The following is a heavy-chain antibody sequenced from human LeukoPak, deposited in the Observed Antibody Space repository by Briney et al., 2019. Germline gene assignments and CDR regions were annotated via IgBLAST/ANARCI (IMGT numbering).Heavy chain of an antibody. V-gene: IGHV4-30-4*01. D-gene: IGHD6-6*01. CDR3: ARGSWSSSIDY. CDR1: GGSISSGDHY. J-gene: IGHJ4*02. CDR2: IYYSGST. Sequence: SQTLSLTCTVSGGSISSGDHYSSWIRQPPGKGLEWIGYIYYSGSTYYNPSLKSRVTISVDTSKSQFSLKLSSVTAADTAVYYCARGSWSSSIDYWGQGTLVTVSS.